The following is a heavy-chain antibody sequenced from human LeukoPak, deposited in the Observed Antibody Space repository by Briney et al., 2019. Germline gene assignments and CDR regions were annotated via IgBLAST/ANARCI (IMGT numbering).Heavy chain of an antibody. D-gene: IGHD3-22*01. Sequence: ASVKVSCKASGYTFTSYGISWVRQAPGQGLEWMGWISAYNGNTNYAQKLQGRVTMTTETSTSTAYMELRSLRSDDTAVYYCARMSYYDSSGDNWFDPRGQGTLVTVSS. CDR1: GYTFTSYG. J-gene: IGHJ5*02. CDR2: ISAYNGNT. CDR3: ARMSYYDSSGDNWFDP. V-gene: IGHV1-18*01.